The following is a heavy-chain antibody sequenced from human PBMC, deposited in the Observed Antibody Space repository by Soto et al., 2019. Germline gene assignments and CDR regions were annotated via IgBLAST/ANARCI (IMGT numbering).Heavy chain of an antibody. CDR2: ISSSSSTI. CDR1: GFTFSSYS. CDR3: AKGGVAAARGYFDH. D-gene: IGHD6-13*01. J-gene: IGHJ4*02. V-gene: IGHV3-48*01. Sequence: GSLRLSCAASGFTFSSYSMNWVRQAPGKGLEWVSYISSSSSTIDYADSVRGRFTISRDNSNNTLTLQMDSLRAEDTAVYYCAKGGVAAARGYFDHWGQGTRVTVSS.